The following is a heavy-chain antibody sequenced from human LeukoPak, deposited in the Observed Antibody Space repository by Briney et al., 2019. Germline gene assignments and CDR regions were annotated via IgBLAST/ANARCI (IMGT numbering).Heavy chain of an antibody. V-gene: IGHV3-23*01. CDR2: ISGNGERT. CDR1: GFTFSNYA. D-gene: IGHD2-2*01. CDR3: AKDAHDCGSTSCYAITGWYFDL. Sequence: PGGSLRLSCAASGFTFSNYAMSWVRQAPGKGLEWVSIISGNGERTYYADSVKGRFSTSRDNSKDTVYLQMNSLRAEDTAVYFCAKDAHDCGSTSCYAITGWYFDLWGRGTLVMVSS. J-gene: IGHJ2*01.